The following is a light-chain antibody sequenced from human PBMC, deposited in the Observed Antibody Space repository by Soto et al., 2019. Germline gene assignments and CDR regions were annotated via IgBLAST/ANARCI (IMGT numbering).Light chain of an antibody. V-gene: IGKV3-15*01. CDR1: QSVSSN. CDR3: QQYNSWLWT. CDR2: GAS. J-gene: IGKJ1*01. Sequence: EVVMTQSPATLSVSLGDRATLSCRASQSVSSNLAWYQQKPGQAPRLLIYGASTRATGIPARFSGSGSGTEFTLIISSLQSEDSAVYYCQQYNSWLWTFGQGTKVDIK.